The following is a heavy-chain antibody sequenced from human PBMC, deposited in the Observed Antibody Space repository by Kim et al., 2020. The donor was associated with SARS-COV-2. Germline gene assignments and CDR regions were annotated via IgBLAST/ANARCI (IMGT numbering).Heavy chain of an antibody. CDR2: ISSSGSYT. V-gene: IGHV3-11*05. J-gene: IGHJ5*01. CDR3: ARVPVGASSWDYCDS. D-gene: IGHD1-7*01. CDR1: GINFSGYY. Sequence: GGSLRLSCAASGINFSGYYMSWVRQAPGKGLEWVSYISSSGSYTKYADALKGRCTISRDNADNSLYLEMHSKSADDTAASYYARVPVGASSWDYCDSWG.